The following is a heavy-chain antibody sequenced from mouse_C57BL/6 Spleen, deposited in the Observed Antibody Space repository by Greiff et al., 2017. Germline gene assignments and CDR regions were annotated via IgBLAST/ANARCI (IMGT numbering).Heavy chain of an antibody. Sequence: EVKLMESGAELVRPGASVKLSCTASGFNIKDDYMHWVKQRPEQGLEWIGWIDPENGDTEYASKFQGKATITADTSSNTAYLQLSSLTSEDTAVYYCTTRQLRLPDYWGQGTTLTVSS. J-gene: IGHJ2*01. V-gene: IGHV14-4*01. D-gene: IGHD3-2*02. CDR1: GFNIKDDY. CDR2: IDPENGDT. CDR3: TTRQLRLPDY.